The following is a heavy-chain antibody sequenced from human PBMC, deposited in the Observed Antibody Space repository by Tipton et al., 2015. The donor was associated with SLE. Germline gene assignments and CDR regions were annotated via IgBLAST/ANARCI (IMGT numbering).Heavy chain of an antibody. D-gene: IGHD1-1*01. CDR2: IYSGGST. J-gene: IGHJ3*02. Sequence: SPRLSCAASGFTVSSNYMNWVRQAPGKGLEWVSVIYSGGSTYYADSVKGRFTISRHNSKNTLYLQMNSLRAEDTAVYYCARDPYWNDDHDAFDIWGQGTMVTVSS. CDR3: ARDPYWNDDHDAFDI. CDR1: GFTVSSNY. V-gene: IGHV3-53*04.